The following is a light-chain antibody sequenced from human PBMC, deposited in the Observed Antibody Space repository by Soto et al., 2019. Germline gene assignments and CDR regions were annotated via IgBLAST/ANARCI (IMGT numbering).Light chain of an antibody. J-gene: IGKJ4*01. CDR2: GVF. Sequence: EVVMTQSPVTLSVSLGQRATLSCRASQTVSSHIAWYQQKPGQAPRLLISGVFVRATGIPGRFSGSGSGTEFTLTISSLQSEDFATYYCLQHNSYPLTFGGGTKVEIK. V-gene: IGKV3D-15*01. CDR3: LQHNSYPLT. CDR1: QTVSSH.